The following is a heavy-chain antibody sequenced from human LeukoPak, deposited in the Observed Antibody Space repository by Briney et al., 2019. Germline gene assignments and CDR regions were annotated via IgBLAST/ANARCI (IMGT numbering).Heavy chain of an antibody. Sequence: SETLSLTCTVSGGSISGFYWSWIRQPPGRGLEWIGYMYDSGSINYNPSLKSRVTISADTSKSQFSLRLSSVTAADTAVYYCARGQYQGFDYWGQGTLVTVSS. V-gene: IGHV4-59*01. J-gene: IGHJ4*02. D-gene: IGHD2-2*01. CDR1: GGSISGFY. CDR2: MYDSGSI. CDR3: ARGQYQGFDY.